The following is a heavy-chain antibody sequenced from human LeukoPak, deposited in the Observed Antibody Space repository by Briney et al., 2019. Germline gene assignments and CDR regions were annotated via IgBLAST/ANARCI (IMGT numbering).Heavy chain of an antibody. Sequence: ISTSISPIYYAVSLKPPFTLSRDTAKNSLYLQMNTLCADDTAVYYCASVPFWSGTSDFDPWGQGTLVTVSS. V-gene: IGHV3-48*01. J-gene: IGHJ5*02. CDR3: ASVPFWSGTSDFDP. D-gene: IGHD3-3*01. CDR2: ISTSISPI.